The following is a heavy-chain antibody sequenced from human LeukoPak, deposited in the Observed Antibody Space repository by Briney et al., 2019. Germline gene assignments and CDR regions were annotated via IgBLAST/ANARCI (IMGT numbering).Heavy chain of an antibody. V-gene: IGHV3-49*03. D-gene: IGHD6-19*01. CDR2: IRSKIYGGTT. Sequence: PGGSLRLSCTASGFTFGDFAMSWFRRAQGKGLEWVGFIRSKIYGGTTEYAASVKGRFTISRDDSKNIAYLQMNSLKTEDTAVYYCTRVFYPSSGCIDWGQGTLVTVSS. J-gene: IGHJ4*02. CDR1: GFTFGDFA. CDR3: TRVFYPSSGCID.